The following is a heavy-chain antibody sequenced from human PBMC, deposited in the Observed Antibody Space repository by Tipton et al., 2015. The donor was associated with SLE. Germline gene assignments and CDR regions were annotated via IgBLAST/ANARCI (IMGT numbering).Heavy chain of an antibody. V-gene: IGHV4-59*05. D-gene: IGHD2-8*01. CDR3: ARGGNGFDY. Sequence: QVQLVQSGGGVVQPGRSLRLSCAASGFTFSSYSMNWVRQAPGKGLEWVGSIYYSGSTYYNPSLKSRVTISVDTSKNQFSLKLSSVTAADTAVYYCARGGNGFDYWGQGTLVTVSS. J-gene: IGHJ4*02. CDR1: GFTFSSYSMN. CDR2: IYYSGST.